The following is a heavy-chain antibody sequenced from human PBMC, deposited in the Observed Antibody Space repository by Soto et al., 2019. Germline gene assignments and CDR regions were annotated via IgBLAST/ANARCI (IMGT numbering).Heavy chain of an antibody. CDR2: IFYLGSS. Sequence: SETLSLTFTVSGDSIISSDFYWGWVGQPTGKGLEWIGSIFYLGSSYYNPSLKSRVTMSVDTSKNQFSLRLRSVTAADTALYFCARHSLALRKNNWFDPWGQGIMVTVSS. CDR3: ARHSLALRKNNWFDP. CDR1: GDSIISSDFY. V-gene: IGHV4-39*01. D-gene: IGHD3-3*02. J-gene: IGHJ5*02.